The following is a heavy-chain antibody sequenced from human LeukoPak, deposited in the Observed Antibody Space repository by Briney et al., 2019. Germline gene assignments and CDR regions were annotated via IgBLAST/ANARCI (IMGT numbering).Heavy chain of an antibody. CDR3: ATGARTILYDTVGTDY. V-gene: IGHV1-69-2*01. J-gene: IGHJ4*02. CDR1: GYTFIDYY. CDR2: VDPEDGET. Sequence: GASVRVSCTASGYTFIDYYMHWVPQAPGKGLEWMGQVDPEDGETKYAEKFQGRVGITADTSTDTAYMELSSLRSEDTAVYYCATGARTILYDTVGTDYWGQGTLVTVSS. D-gene: IGHD3-22*01.